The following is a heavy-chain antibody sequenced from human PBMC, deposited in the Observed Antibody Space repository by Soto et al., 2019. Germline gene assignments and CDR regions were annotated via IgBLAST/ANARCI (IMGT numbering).Heavy chain of an antibody. CDR1: GGTFSSYA. Sequence: QVQLVQSGAEVKKPGSSVKVSCKASGGTFSSYAISWGRQAPGQGLEWMGGIIPIFGTANYAQKFQGRVTITADESMSTAYMELSSLRSEDTDVYYCARVVAKGGSHLTYYYYGMDVWGQGTTVTVYS. V-gene: IGHV1-69*01. CDR3: ARVVAKGGSHLTYYYYGMDV. CDR2: IIPIFGTA. D-gene: IGHD2-15*01. J-gene: IGHJ6*02.